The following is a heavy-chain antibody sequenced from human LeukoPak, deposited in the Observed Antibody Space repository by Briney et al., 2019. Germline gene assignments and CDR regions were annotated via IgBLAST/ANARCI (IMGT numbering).Heavy chain of an antibody. CDR2: FYPEDGET. D-gene: IGHD5-18*01. CDR1: GYTFTSYY. CDR3: ATGARGYSYGYYFDY. V-gene: IGHV1-24*01. J-gene: IGHJ4*02. Sequence: ASVKVSCKASGYTFTSYYMHWVRQAPGKGLEWMGGFYPEDGETIYAQTFQGRVTMTEDTSTDTAYMELSSLRSEDTAVYYCATGARGYSYGYYFDYGGQGTLVTVSS.